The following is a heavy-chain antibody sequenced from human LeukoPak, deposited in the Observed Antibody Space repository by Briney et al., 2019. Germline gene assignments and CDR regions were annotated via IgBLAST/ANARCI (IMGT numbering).Heavy chain of an antibody. CDR2: INPSGVTT. V-gene: IGHV1-46*01. J-gene: IGHJ4*02. CDR1: GYTFTSYY. Sequence: ASVEVSCKASGYTFTSYYMHWVRQAPGQGLEWMGIINPSGVTTIYAQKFQGRVTVTRDTFTSTVYMELSSPRSEDTAVYYCARDLGGRSGSLDYWGQGTLVTVSS. D-gene: IGHD3-22*01. CDR3: ARDLGGRSGSLDY.